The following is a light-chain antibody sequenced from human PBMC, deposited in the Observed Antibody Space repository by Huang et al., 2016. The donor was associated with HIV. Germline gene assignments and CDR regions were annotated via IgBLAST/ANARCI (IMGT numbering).Light chain of an antibody. CDR1: QSLLHTDGYNY. J-gene: IGKJ2*01. Sequence: DIVMTQSPLSLSVTPGESASISCRSSQSLLHTDGYNYFNWYLQKPGQSPQLLLYVGSNRASGVPDRFSGSESGTDFTLKISRVEAEDVGIYYCMQVLQAPYTFGQGTKLEIK. CDR2: VGS. CDR3: MQVLQAPYT. V-gene: IGKV2-28*01.